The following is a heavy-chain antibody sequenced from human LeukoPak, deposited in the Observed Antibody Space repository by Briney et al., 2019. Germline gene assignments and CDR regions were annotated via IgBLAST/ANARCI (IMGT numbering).Heavy chain of an antibody. CDR1: GFTFSSYA. CDR2: ISYDGSNK. Sequence: GGSLRLSCAASGFTFSSYAMHWVRQAPGKGLEXXXVISYDGSNKYYADSVKGRFTISRDNSKNTLYLQMNSLRAEDTAVYYCARPPPTSSGWYFDYWGQGTLVTVSS. D-gene: IGHD6-19*01. V-gene: IGHV3-30*04. CDR3: ARPPPTSSGWYFDY. J-gene: IGHJ4*02.